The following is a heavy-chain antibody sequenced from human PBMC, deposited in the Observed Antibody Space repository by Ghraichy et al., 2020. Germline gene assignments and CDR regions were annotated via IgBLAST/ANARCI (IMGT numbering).Heavy chain of an antibody. Sequence: SETLSLTCTVSGGSISSYYWSWIRQPPGKGLEWIGYIYTSGSTNYNPSLKSRVTILVDTSKNQFSLKLSSVTAADTAVYYCARRDDYNDYWGQGTLVTVSS. J-gene: IGHJ4*02. CDR1: GGSISSYY. D-gene: IGHD5-24*01. CDR3: ARRDDYNDY. V-gene: IGHV4-4*09. CDR2: IYTSGST.